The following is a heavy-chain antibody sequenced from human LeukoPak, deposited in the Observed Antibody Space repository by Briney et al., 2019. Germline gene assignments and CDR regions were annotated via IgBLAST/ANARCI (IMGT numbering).Heavy chain of an antibody. CDR3: ARMTESGSSDYFDY. CDR2: IYYSGST. Sequence: SETLSLTCTVSGGSISSYYWSWIRQPPGKGLEWIGYIYYSGSTNYNPSLKSRVTISVDTSKNQFSLKLSSVTAANTAVYYCARMTESGSSDYFDYWGQGTLVTVSS. V-gene: IGHV4-59*08. CDR1: GGSISSYY. D-gene: IGHD1-26*01. J-gene: IGHJ4*02.